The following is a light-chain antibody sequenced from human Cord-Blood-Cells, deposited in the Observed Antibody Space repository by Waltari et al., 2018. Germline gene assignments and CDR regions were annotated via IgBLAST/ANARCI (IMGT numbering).Light chain of an antibody. CDR1: SSDVGSYNL. J-gene: IGLJ3*02. V-gene: IGLV2-23*01. CDR3: CSYAGSSRV. Sequence: QSALTQPASVSGSPGQSITISCTGTSSDVGSYNLVSWYQQHPGKAPKLMIYEGSKRPAGVSNRFSGSKSGNTASLTISGLQAEDDADYYCCSYAGSSRVFGGGTKLTVL. CDR2: EGS.